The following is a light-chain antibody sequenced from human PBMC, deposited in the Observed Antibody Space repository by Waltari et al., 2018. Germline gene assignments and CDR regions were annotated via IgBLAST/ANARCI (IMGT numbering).Light chain of an antibody. Sequence: DVVMTPPPPSLLAPSPQQASIPCCTTHSLVEREGTNRLLWSQQRPGQSPRLLISGGSNRASGVPDRFSGSGSATDFTLTISRVEAEDVGVYYCMQYRYLPHTFGQGTKLEIK. J-gene: IGKJ2*01. V-gene: IGKV2-30*01. CDR2: GGS. CDR1: HSLVEREGTNR. CDR3: MQYRYLPHT.